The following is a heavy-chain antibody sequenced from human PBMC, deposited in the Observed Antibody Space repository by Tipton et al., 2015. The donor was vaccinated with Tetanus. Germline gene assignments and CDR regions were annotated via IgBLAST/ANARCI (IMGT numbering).Heavy chain of an antibody. CDR2: SWYDGTDT. J-gene: IGHJ4*02. CDR1: GFIFSSYG. D-gene: IGHD2-15*01. Sequence: SLRLSCAASGFIFSSYGIHWVRQAPGKGLEWLAVSWYDGTDTYYADYVKGRFTISRDNSKNTLYLQMNSRRAEATALYYCAREADCSGGSCFSGDFDTWCQGTQVTVSS. V-gene: IGHV3-33*01. CDR3: AREADCSGGSCFSGDFDT.